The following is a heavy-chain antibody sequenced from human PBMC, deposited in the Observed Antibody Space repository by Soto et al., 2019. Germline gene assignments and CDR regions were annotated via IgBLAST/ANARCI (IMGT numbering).Heavy chain of an antibody. Sequence: EVQLVESGGGLVQPGGSLRLSCAASGFTFSSYSMNWVRQAPGKGLEWVSYISSSSSTIYYADSVKGRFTISRDNAKNSLYLQMNSLRAEDTAVYYCARSYYDFWSGYFLQDKHDYWGQGTLVTVSS. CDR2: ISSSSSTI. CDR1: GFTFSSYS. CDR3: ARSYYDFWSGYFLQDKHDY. V-gene: IGHV3-48*01. J-gene: IGHJ4*02. D-gene: IGHD3-3*01.